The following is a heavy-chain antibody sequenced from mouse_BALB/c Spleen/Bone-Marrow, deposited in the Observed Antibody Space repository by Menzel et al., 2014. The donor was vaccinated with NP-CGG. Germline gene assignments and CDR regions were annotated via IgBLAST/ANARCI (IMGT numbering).Heavy chain of an antibody. V-gene: IGHV5-6-5*01. CDR2: ISSGGST. D-gene: IGHD2-4*01. CDR3: ARDDYDDQYYFDY. J-gene: IGHJ2*01. CDR1: GFTFSSYA. Sequence: EVQVVESGGGLVKPGGSLKLSCAASGFTFSSYAMSWVRQTPEKRLEWVASISSGGSTYYPDSVKGRFTISRDNARNILYLQMSCLRSEDTAMYYCARDDYDDQYYFDYWGQGTTLTVSS.